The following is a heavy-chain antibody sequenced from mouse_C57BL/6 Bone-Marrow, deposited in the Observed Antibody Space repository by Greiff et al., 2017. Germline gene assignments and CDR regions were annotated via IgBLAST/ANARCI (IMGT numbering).Heavy chain of an antibody. J-gene: IGHJ4*01. Sequence: EVKLQESGPGLAKPSQTLSLTCSVTGYSITSDYWNWIRKFPGNKLEYMGYISYGGSTYYNPSLKSRISITRDTSKNQYYRQLNSVTTEDTATDYCAREGGDYYCSSSYYYAMDYWGQGTSVTVSS. CDR2: ISYGGST. CDR1: GYSITSDY. CDR3: AREGGDYYCSSSYYYAMDY. D-gene: IGHD1-1*01. V-gene: IGHV3-8*01.